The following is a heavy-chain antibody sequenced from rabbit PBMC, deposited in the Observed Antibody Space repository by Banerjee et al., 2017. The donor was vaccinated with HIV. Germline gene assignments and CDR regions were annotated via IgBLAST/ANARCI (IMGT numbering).Heavy chain of an antibody. V-gene: IGHV1S40*01. CDR3: VRAGVYAGSSSYTGFDFNL. CDR2: IGASSSGST. J-gene: IGHJ4*01. CDR1: GFSFSSSYW. D-gene: IGHD8-1*01. Sequence: QSLEESGGDLVKPGASLTLTCTASGFSFSSSYWICWVRQAPGKGLEWIACIGASSSGSTYYASWAKGRFTISKTSSTTVTLQMTSLTAADTATYFCVRAGVYAGSSSYTGFDFNLWGPGTLVTVS.